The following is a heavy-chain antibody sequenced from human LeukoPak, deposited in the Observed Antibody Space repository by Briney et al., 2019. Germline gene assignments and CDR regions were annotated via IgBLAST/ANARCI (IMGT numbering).Heavy chain of an antibody. V-gene: IGHV1-8*01. J-gene: IGHJ4*02. Sequence: ASVKVSCKASGYTFRSYDINWVRQAPGQGLEWMGWMNPNSGNTGYAQKFQGRVTMTRNTSTSTAYMELSSLRSEDTAVYYCARRGRYYDSSGYDYWGQGTLVTVSS. CDR1: GYTFRSYD. CDR2: MNPNSGNT. D-gene: IGHD3-22*01. CDR3: ARRGRYYDSSGYDY.